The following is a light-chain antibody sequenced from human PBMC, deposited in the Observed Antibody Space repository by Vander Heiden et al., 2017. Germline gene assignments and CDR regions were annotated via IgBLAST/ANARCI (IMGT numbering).Light chain of an antibody. CDR1: SSDVGGYNY. CDR3: ASYADNNNWV. CDR2: EVT. V-gene: IGLV2-8*01. Sequence: QSALTQPLSASGSPGQSVTISCTGTSSDVGGYNYVSWYQQHPGKPPKLMIYEVTKRPSGVPDRFSGSKSGNTASMTVSGLQAEDEADYYCASYADNNNWVFGGGTKLTVL. J-gene: IGLJ3*02.